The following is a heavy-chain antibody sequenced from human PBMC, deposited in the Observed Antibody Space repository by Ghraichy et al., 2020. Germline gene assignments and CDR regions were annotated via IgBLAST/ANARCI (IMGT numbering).Heavy chain of an antibody. CDR2: VYYSGVT. D-gene: IGHD5-18*01. CDR3: ARQEGLKGYSYDS. Sequence: SETLSLTCTVSGGSISGNLYYWGWIRQPPGKGLEWIGTVYYSGVTYYNPSLKSRVVISVDTSKNQFSLRVSSVAAADTAVYYCARQEGLKGYSYDSWGQGTPVTVSS. CDR1: GGSISGNLYY. J-gene: IGHJ5*01. V-gene: IGHV4-39*01.